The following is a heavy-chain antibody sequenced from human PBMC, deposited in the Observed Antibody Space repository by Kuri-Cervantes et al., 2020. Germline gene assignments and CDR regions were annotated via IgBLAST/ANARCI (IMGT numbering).Heavy chain of an antibody. V-gene: IGHV3-74*01. J-gene: IGHJ3*02. D-gene: IGHD3-10*01. Sequence: GESLKISCAASGFTFSSYWMHWVRQAPGKGLVWVSRINSDGSSTSYADSVKGRFTISRDNAKNTLYLQMNSLRAEDTAVYYCAKDSSWFGEDDAFDIWGQGTMVTVSS. CDR3: AKDSSWFGEDDAFDI. CDR2: INSDGSST. CDR1: GFTFSSYW.